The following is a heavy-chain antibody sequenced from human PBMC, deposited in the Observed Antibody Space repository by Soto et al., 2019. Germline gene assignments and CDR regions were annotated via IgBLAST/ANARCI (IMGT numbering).Heavy chain of an antibody. V-gene: IGHV4-4*02. Sequence: SETLSLTCAVSGGSISSSNWWSWVRQPPGKGLEWIGEIYHSGSTNYNPSLKSRVTISVDTSKNQFSLKLSSVTAADTAVYYCAREGRSYYYYYMDVWGKGTTVTLSS. CDR1: GGSISSSNW. CDR3: AREGRSYYYYYMDV. J-gene: IGHJ6*03. CDR2: IYHSGST.